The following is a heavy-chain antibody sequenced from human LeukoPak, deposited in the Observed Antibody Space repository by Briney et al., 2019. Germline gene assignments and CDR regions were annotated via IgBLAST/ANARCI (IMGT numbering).Heavy chain of an antibody. D-gene: IGHD3-10*01. CDR1: GGSISSSSYY. CDR2: VYYSGTT. J-gene: IGHJ6*03. V-gene: IGHV4-39*07. Sequence: SETLSLTCTVSGGSISSSSYYWGWIRQPPGKGLEWIGSVYYSGTTYYNPSLKSRVAISVDTSKNQFSLKLSSVTAADTAVYYCARTTMVRGTYYMDVWGKGTTVTISS. CDR3: ARTTMVRGTYYMDV.